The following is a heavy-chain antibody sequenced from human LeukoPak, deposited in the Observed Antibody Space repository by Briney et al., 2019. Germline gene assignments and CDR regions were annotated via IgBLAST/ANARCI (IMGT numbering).Heavy chain of an antibody. CDR2: IKRDGSVK. Sequence: GGSLRLSCAASGFTFTTYWMAWVRQAPGKGLEWVANIKRDGSVKYYVDSVKDRFTISRDNAKNSLYLQMNSLRAEDTALYYCVRDLSPAYGGHYYDAFDFWGQGTMVTVSS. V-gene: IGHV3-7*01. D-gene: IGHD2-21*01. CDR1: GFTFTTYW. CDR3: VRDLSPAYGGHYYDAFDF. J-gene: IGHJ3*01.